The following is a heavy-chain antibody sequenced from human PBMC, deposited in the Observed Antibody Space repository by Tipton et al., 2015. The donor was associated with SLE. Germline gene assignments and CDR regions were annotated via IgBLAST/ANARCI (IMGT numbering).Heavy chain of an antibody. D-gene: IGHD5-24*01. CDR1: GGSISSSGYY. V-gene: IGHV4-39*07. CDR2: MYYSGST. CDR3: ARGRDRDREDAFDI. Sequence: TLSLTCTVSGGSISSSGYYWAWIRQPPGKGLKWIGSMYYSGSTNYNPSLKSRVTISVDTSKNQFSLKLSSVTAADTAVYYCARGRDRDREDAFDIWGQGTMVTVSS. J-gene: IGHJ3*02.